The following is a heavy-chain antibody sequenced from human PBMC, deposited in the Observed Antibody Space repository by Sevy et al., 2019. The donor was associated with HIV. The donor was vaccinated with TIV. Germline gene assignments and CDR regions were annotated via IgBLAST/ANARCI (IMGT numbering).Heavy chain of an antibody. CDR2: ISNDITKA. CDR1: GFTFRNYA. V-gene: IGHV3-30*04. Sequence: GGSLRLSCAASGFTFRNYAMRWVRQAPGKGLEWVAVISNDITKAYYADSVRGRFTISRDNSKNTLYLQMNSLRPEDTAMYYCAKDGGIGYTDFDYWGQGTLVTVSS. D-gene: IGHD5-12*01. CDR3: AKDGGIGYTDFDY. J-gene: IGHJ4*02.